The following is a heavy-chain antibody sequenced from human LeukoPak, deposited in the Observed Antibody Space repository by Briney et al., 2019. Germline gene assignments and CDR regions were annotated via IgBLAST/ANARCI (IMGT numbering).Heavy chain of an antibody. CDR3: ARCTSSCYRGRFVS. J-gene: IGHJ5*01. D-gene: IGHD3-22*01. CDR2: ISSSSSTI. Sequence: GGSLRLSCAASGFTFSSYSMNWVRQAPGKGLEWVSYISSSSSTIYYADSVKGRFTISRDNSRGTLYLQMNSLRAEDSALYYCARCTSSCYRGRFVSWGQGTLVTVSS. V-gene: IGHV3-48*01. CDR1: GFTFSSYS.